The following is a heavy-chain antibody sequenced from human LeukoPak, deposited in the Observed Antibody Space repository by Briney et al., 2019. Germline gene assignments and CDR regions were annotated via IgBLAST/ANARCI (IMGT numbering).Heavy chain of an antibody. CDR3: ARYTNNWFDP. Sequence: KTSETLSLTCTVSGGSISSYYWSWIRQPPGKGLECIGYMYYSGSTNSNPSLKSRVTMSVDTSKNQFSLKLTSVTAADAAVYYCARYTNNWFDPWGQGTLVTVSS. V-gene: IGHV4-59*08. CDR2: MYYSGST. D-gene: IGHD2-2*02. J-gene: IGHJ5*02. CDR1: GGSISSYY.